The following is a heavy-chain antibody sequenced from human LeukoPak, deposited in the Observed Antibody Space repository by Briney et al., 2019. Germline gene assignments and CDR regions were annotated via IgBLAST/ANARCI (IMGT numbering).Heavy chain of an antibody. CDR1: GFTFYDYG. V-gene: IGHV3-20*01. Sequence: GESLRLSCEVSGFTFYDYGMSWVRQAPGKGLEWVFGINWNGAGTGYAVSVEGRFTISRDNAKNSLYLQMNSLRVEDTALYHCAKVPRARTLTGTTYYYYMDVWGKGATVTVSS. D-gene: IGHD1-7*01. J-gene: IGHJ6*03. CDR2: INWNGAGT. CDR3: AKVPRARTLTGTTYYYYMDV.